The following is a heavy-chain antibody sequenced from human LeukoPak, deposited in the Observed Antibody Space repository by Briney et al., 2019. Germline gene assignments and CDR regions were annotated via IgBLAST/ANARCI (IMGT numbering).Heavy chain of an antibody. D-gene: IGHD3-22*01. CDR1: GFTFSTYW. CDR2: TKSDGGT. J-gene: IGHJ1*01. Sequence: GGSLRLSCAASGFTFSTYWMHWVRQAPGKGLVWVSRTKSDGGTNYADSVKGRFTISRDNAKKTVSLQMNSLRPEDTGVYYCARAPSEIGGYYPEYFRHWGQGTLVTVSS. V-gene: IGHV3-74*01. CDR3: ARAPSEIGGYYPEYFRH.